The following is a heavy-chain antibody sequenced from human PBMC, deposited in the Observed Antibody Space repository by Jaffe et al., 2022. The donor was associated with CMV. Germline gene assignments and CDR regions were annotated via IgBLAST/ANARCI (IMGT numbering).Heavy chain of an antibody. CDR3: ARDAPIAAAGQYYYYYMDV. CDR2: ISSSGSTI. V-gene: IGHV3-48*03. D-gene: IGHD6-13*01. CDR1: GFTFSSYE. Sequence: EVQLVESGGGLVQPGGSLRLSCAASGFTFSSYEMNWVRQAPGKGLEWVSYISSSGSTIYYADSVKGRFTISRDNAKNSLYLQMNSLRAEDTAVYYCARDAPIAAAGQYYYYYMDVWGKGTTVTVSS. J-gene: IGHJ6*03.